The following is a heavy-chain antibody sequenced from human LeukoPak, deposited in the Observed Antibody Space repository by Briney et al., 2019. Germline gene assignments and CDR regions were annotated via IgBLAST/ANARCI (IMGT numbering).Heavy chain of an antibody. CDR1: GGSFSGYY. V-gene: IGHV4-34*01. J-gene: IGHJ4*02. D-gene: IGHD4-17*01. CDR3: ASYYADYSY. CDR2: INHSGST. Sequence: SSETLSLTCAVYGGSFSGYYWSWIRQPPGKGLEWIGEINHSGSTNYNPSLKSRVTISVDTSKNQFSLKLSSVTAADTAVYYCASYYADYSYWGQGTLVTVSS.